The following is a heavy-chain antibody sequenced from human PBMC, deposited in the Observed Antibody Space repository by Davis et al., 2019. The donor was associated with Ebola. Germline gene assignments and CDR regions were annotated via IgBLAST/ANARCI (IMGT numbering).Heavy chain of an antibody. CDR1: GFAVSSNH. CDR2: IYDQSS. CDR3: ATTQWLREFDN. V-gene: IGHV3-53*05. J-gene: IGHJ4*02. Sequence: GESLKISCAVSGFAVSSNHMSRVRQAPGKGLEWVSVIYDQSSAYADAVRGRFIISRDKSNNTLYLQMNSLRVDDTAVYYCATTQWLREFDNWGQGTLVTVSS. D-gene: IGHD6-19*01.